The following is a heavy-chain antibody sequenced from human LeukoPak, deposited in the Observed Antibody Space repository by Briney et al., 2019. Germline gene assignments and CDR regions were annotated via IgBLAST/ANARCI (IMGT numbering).Heavy chain of an antibody. CDR1: GFTLSSYW. J-gene: IGHJ4*02. D-gene: IGHD3-22*01. CDR2: INQDGSEK. CDR3: ARALYDSSGC. V-gene: IGHV3-7*03. Sequence: GGSLRLSCAASGFTLSSYWMTWVRQAPGKGLEWVANINQDGSEKYYVDSVKGRFTISRDNAKNSLYLQMNSLRAEDTAVYYCARALYDSSGCWGQGTLVTVSS.